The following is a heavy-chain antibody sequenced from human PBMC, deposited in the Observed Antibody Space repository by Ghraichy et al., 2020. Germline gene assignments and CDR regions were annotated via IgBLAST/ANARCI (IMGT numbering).Heavy chain of an antibody. D-gene: IGHD2-2*02. CDR1: GFTFSNAW. Sequence: GGSLRLSCAASGFTFSNAWMNWVRQAPGRGLEWVGRIRNKTDGGTTDYAAPVKGRFTISRDDSQNTLYLQMNSLKTEDTAVYYCATDPGCSSTNCYKDWGQGTLVTVSS. J-gene: IGHJ4*02. V-gene: IGHV3-15*07. CDR2: IRNKTDGGTT. CDR3: ATDPGCSSTNCYKD.